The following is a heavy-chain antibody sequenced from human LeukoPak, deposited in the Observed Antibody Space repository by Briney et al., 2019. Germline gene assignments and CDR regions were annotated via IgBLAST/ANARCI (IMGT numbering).Heavy chain of an antibody. V-gene: IGHV7-4-1*02. CDR1: GYTFTNYA. J-gene: IGHJ3*02. Sequence: AAPVKVFCKASGYTFTNYAMNWVRQAPGQGLEWMGWINTNTGNPTYAQGFTGRFVFSLDTSVSTAYLQISSLKAEDTAMYYCARERRSSSPGEQQLVRAFDIWGQGTMVTVSS. CDR3: ARERRSSSPGEQQLVRAFDI. D-gene: IGHD6-13*01. CDR2: INTNTGNP.